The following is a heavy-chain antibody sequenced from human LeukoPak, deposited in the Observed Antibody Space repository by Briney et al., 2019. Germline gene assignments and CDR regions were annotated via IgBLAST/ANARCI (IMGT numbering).Heavy chain of an antibody. CDR3: ARVVLRLGELSFDY. V-gene: IGHV4-30-4*01. D-gene: IGHD3-16*02. Sequence: SQTLSLTCTVSGGSISSGDYYWSWIRQPPGKGLEWIGYIYYSGSTYYNPSLMSRVTISVDTSKNQFSLKLSSVTAADTAVYYCARVVLRLGELSFDYWGQGTLVTVSS. CDR1: GGSISSGDYY. CDR2: IYYSGST. J-gene: IGHJ4*02.